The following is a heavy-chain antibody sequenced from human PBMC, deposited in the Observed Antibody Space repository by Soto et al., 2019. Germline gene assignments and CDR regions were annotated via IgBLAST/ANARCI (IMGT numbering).Heavy chain of an antibody. J-gene: IGHJ4*02. CDR3: AKREGNTFGLFH. Sequence: EVQLVESGGGLVQPGGSLRLSCAASGFTFSAYWLHWVRQAPEKGLEWVSRIKTDGSSTDYADSVKGRFTISRDNAKNILYLQMDSLRVEDTAVYYCAKREGNTFGLFHWGQGTLVTASS. CDR1: GFTFSAYW. CDR2: IKTDGSST. D-gene: IGHD5-18*01. V-gene: IGHV3-74*01.